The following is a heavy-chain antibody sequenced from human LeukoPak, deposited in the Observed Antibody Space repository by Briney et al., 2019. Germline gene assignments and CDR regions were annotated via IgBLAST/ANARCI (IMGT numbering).Heavy chain of an antibody. V-gene: IGHV4-38-2*01. CDR2: IYHSGST. Sequence: PSETLSLTCAVSGYSISSGYYWGWIRQPPGKGLEWIGSIYHSGSTYYNPSLKSRVTISVDTSKNQFSLKLSSVTAADTAVYYCAREKRVLRFLEWFPPFDPWGQGTLVTVSS. CDR3: AREKRVLRFLEWFPPFDP. D-gene: IGHD3-3*01. CDR1: GYSISSGYY. J-gene: IGHJ5*02.